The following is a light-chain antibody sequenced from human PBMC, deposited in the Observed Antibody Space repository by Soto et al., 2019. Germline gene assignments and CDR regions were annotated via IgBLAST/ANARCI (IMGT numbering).Light chain of an antibody. Sequence: EIVLTQSPRTLSLSPGERATISCRASQSVSINYLAWYQQKPGQAPRLLIYGASIRATGIPDRFSGSGSGTDFTLTISGLEPEDFAVYYCQQYGGSSCTFGQGTKVDIK. CDR1: QSVSINY. CDR2: GAS. J-gene: IGKJ1*01. V-gene: IGKV3-20*01. CDR3: QQYGGSSCT.